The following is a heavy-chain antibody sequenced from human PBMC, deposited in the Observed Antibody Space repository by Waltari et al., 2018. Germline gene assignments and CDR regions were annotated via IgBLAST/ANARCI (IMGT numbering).Heavy chain of an antibody. Sequence: QLQLQESGPGLVKPSGTLSLNCAVSGDSVSSAFLGNWVRQSPQKGLEWIGQVHGSGRTNYNPSFASRVTVSLDTSKNLFSLKMTSATAADTAVYYCARDRGRGLYLDTWGPGTLVTVSP. CDR2: VHGSGRT. V-gene: IGHV4-4*02. CDR1: GDSVSSAFL. CDR3: ARDRGRGLYLDT. J-gene: IGHJ5*02. D-gene: IGHD2-15*01.